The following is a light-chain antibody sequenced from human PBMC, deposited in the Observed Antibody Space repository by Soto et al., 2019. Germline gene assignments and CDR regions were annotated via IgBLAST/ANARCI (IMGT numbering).Light chain of an antibody. CDR1: NIGSKS. V-gene: IGLV3-21*04. J-gene: IGLJ2*01. Sequence: SYELNQPPSVSVAPGKTARITCGGNNIGSKSVHWYQQKPGQAPVLVIYYDSDRPSGIPERFSGSNSGNTATLTISRVEAGDEADYYCQVWDSSSDHPLFGGGTKLTVL. CDR2: YDS. CDR3: QVWDSSSDHPL.